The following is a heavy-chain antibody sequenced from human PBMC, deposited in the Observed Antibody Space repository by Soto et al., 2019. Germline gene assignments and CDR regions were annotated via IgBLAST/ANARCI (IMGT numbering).Heavy chain of an antibody. CDR2: INHSGST. D-gene: IGHD2-2*02. Sequence: PSETLSLTCAVYGGSFSGYYWSWIRQPPGKGLEWIGEINHSGSTNYNPSLKSRVTISVDTSKNQFSLKLSSVTAADTAVYYCARGRNRLGYCSSTSCYRDNWFDPWGQGTLVTVPS. J-gene: IGHJ5*02. CDR3: ARGRNRLGYCSSTSCYRDNWFDP. V-gene: IGHV4-34*01. CDR1: GGSFSGYY.